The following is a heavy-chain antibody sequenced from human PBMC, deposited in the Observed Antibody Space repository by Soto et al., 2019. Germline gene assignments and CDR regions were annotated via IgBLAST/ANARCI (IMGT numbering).Heavy chain of an antibody. V-gene: IGHV3-7*01. CDR1: GFTFSSYW. CDR3: ARVRTPFKYYFDY. J-gene: IGHJ4*02. CDR2: IKQDGSEK. Sequence: EVQLVESGGGLVQPGGSLRLSCAASGFTFSSYWMSWVRQAPGKGLEWVANIKQDGSEKYYVDSGKGRFTISRDNAKNSLYLQMNSLRAEDTAVYYCARVRTPFKYYFDYWGQGTLVTVSS.